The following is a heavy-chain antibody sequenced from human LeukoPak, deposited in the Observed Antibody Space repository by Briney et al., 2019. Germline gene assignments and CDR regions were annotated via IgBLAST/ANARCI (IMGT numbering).Heavy chain of an antibody. CDR3: ARGSDMGTVTIDY. D-gene: IGHD4-17*01. CDR1: GGTFSSYA. CDR2: IIPIFGTA. V-gene: IGHV1-69*01. Sequence: GASVKVSCKASGGTFSSYAISWVRQAPGQGLEWMGGIIPIFGTANYAQKFQGRVTITADESTSAAYMELSSLRSEDTAVYYCARGSDMGTVTIDYWGQGTLVTVSS. J-gene: IGHJ4*02.